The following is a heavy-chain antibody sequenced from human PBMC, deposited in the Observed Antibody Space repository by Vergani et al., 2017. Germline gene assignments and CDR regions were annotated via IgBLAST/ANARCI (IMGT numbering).Heavy chain of an antibody. V-gene: IGHV3-49*05. CDR2: IRSKAYGGTT. Sequence: VQLVESGGGLVKPGRSLRLSCTASGFTFGDYAMSWFRQAPGKGLEWVGFIRSKAYGGTTEYAASVKGRFTISRDDSKSIAYLQMNSLKTEDTAVYYCTRVLGREKYYFDYWGQGTLVTVSS. CDR3: TRVLGREKYYFDY. J-gene: IGHJ4*02. CDR1: GFTFGDYA. D-gene: IGHD3-10*01.